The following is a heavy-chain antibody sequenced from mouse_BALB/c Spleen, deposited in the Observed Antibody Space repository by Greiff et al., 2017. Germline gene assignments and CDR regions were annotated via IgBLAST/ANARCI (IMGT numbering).Heavy chain of an antibody. CDR1: GYTFTDYA. J-gene: IGHJ4*01. CDR2: ISTYYGDA. D-gene: IGHD1-1*01. Sequence: QVQLQQSGAELVRPGVSVKISCKGSGYTFTDYAMHWVKQSHAKSLEWIGVISTYYGDASYNQKFKGKATLTVDKSSSTAHMELRSLASEDSAVYYCARVKEYYGSPGDYWGQGTSVTVSS. CDR3: ARVKEYYGSPGDY. V-gene: IGHV1S137*01.